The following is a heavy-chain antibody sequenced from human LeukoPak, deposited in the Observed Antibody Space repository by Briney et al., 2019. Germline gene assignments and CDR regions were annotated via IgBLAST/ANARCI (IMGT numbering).Heavy chain of an antibody. CDR3: ARGRPESGETYYYDSSGYSSY. Sequence: ASVKVSCKASGYTFTSYDINWVRQATGQGLEWMGWMNPNSGNTGYAQKFQGRVTMTRNTSISTAYMELSSLRSEDTAVYYCARGRPESGETYYYDSSGYSSYWGRGTLVTVSS. V-gene: IGHV1-8*01. J-gene: IGHJ4*02. CDR2: MNPNSGNT. CDR1: GYTFTSYD. D-gene: IGHD3-22*01.